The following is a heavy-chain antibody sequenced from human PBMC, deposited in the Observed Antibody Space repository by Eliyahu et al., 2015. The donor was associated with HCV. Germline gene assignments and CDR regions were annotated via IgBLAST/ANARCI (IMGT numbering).Heavy chain of an antibody. CDR1: GFTFSXFA. V-gene: IGHV3-23*01. CDR3: AKRSENCSSTSCYVLGAFDV. CDR2: IGSSGGST. J-gene: IGHJ3*01. D-gene: IGHD2-2*01. Sequence: EVQLLESGGGLVQPGGTLRLSCAASGFTFSXFAMXWVRQASGKGLQWVSGIGSSGGSTYYADSVKGRFTISRDNFKKTLYLEVNSLRAEDTAVYYCAKRSENCSSTSCYVLGAFDVWGQGTMVTVSS.